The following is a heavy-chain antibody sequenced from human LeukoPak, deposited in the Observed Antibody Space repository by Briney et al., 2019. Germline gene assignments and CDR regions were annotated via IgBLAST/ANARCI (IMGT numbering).Heavy chain of an antibody. CDR2: IYYSGIT. CDR3: ARHRTGDTKVFDY. CDR1: GAPIIISY. V-gene: IGHV4-59*08. J-gene: IGHJ4*02. D-gene: IGHD1-26*01. Sequence: SEPFPLTCPVLGAPIIISYGSWFGHPPGGGRDWFGQIYYSGITSYNPSLKSRVTVSVETPKNQFSLRLNSVTAADTAVYYCARHRTGDTKVFDYWGQGTLAIVSS.